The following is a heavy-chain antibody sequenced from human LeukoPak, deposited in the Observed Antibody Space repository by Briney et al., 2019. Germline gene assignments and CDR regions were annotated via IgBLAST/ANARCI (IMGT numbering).Heavy chain of an antibody. V-gene: IGHV3-21*01. CDR1: GFTFSSYT. CDR3: ARDRLYGGYAKAIDY. J-gene: IGHJ4*02. CDR2: ISSRSAYI. Sequence: PGGSLRLSCAASGFTFSSYTMNWVRQAPGKGLEWVSFISSRSAYIYYADSVKGRFTISRDNAKNSLYLQMNSLRAEDTAVYYCARDRLYGGYAKAIDYWGQGTLVTVSS. D-gene: IGHD5-12*01.